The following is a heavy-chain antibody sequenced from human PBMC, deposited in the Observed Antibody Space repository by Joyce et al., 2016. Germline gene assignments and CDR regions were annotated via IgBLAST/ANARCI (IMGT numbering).Heavy chain of an antibody. CDR1: GGSFSGYY. Sequence: QVQLQQWGAGLLKPSETLSLTCAVYGGSFSGYYWTFIRQPPGKGLEWIGEINGGGINNYKPSLKSRVTILLDTSKNQCSLKLTSVTAADTAVYYCARGRGYTTSVRRRGMDVWGQGTTVTVSS. J-gene: IGHJ6*02. D-gene: IGHD6-13*01. V-gene: IGHV4-34*01. CDR3: ARGRGYTTSVRRRGMDV. CDR2: INGGGIN.